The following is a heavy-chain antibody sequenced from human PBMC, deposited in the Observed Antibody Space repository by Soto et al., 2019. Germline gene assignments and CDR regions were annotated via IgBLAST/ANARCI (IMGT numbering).Heavy chain of an antibody. Sequence: QLKLQESGSGGVNPSQTLSLTSAASGGPASRGVFPWNWIRQPPGQGLEWIGYISHGGSPHYTPSLRGRVSISVDRSTNVISLNLTSMTPADTAVYFCARGHYYYAMDVWGQGTTVTVSS. CDR1: GGPASRGVFP. V-gene: IGHV4-30-2*01. CDR2: ISHGGSP. J-gene: IGHJ6*02. CDR3: ARGHYYYAMDV.